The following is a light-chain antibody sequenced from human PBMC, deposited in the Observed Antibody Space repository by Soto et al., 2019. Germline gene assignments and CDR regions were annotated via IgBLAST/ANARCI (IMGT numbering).Light chain of an antibody. CDR1: QSISTW. CDR3: LQDHDDSWT. J-gene: IGKJ1*01. V-gene: IGKV1-5*01. CDR2: AAS. Sequence: DIQMTQSPSTLPASVGDRVTITCRANQSISTWLAWYQQKPGKAPTLLIYAASNLQSGVPSRFRGSRSGTEFTLTVSSLQPEDFATYYCLQDHDDSWTFGQGTKVDIK.